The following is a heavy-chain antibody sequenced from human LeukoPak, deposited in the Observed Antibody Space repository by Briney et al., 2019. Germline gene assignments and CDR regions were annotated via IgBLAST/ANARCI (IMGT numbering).Heavy chain of an antibody. CDR1: GGTFSSYA. CDR3: ARDGYSSSSYYYYGMDV. CDR2: IIPIFGTA. J-gene: IGHJ6*02. V-gene: IGHV1-69*01. Sequence: SVKVSCKASGGTFSSYAISWVRQAPGQGLEWMGGIIPIFGTANYAQKFQGRVTITADESTSTAYMELSSLRSEDTAVYYCARDGYSSSSYYYYGMDVWGQGTTVTVSS. D-gene: IGHD6-6*01.